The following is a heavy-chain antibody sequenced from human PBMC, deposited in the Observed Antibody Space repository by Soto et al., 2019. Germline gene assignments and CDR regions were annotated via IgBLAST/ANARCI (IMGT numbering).Heavy chain of an antibody. CDR3: AKAVGQLYYFDH. D-gene: IGHD6-13*01. V-gene: IGHV3-23*01. Sequence: GGSLRLSCAASGFTFSSYAMSWVRQAPGKGLEWVSAISVSGGSTYYADSVKGRFTISRDNSKNTLYLQMNSLRAEDTAVYYCAKAVGQLYYFDHWGQGTLVTVSS. CDR1: GFTFSSYA. CDR2: ISVSGGST. J-gene: IGHJ4*02.